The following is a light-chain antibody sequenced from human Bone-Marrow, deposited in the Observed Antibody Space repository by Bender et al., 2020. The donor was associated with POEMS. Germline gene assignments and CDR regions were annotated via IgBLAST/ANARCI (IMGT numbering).Light chain of an antibody. CDR3: VAWDASLNGWV. CDR2: DVN. Sequence: QSALTQPASVSGSPGQSITISCTGTSSDVGAYNFVSWYQHHPGKAPKILIYDVNNRPSGISNRFSGSKFGNTASLAITGLQYDDEAIYFCVAWDASLNGWVFGGGTKLTVL. CDR1: SSDVGAYNF. V-gene: IGLV2-14*03. J-gene: IGLJ3*02.